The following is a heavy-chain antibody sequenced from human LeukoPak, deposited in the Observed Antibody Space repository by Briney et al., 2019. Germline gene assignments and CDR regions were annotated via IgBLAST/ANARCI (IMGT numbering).Heavy chain of an antibody. D-gene: IGHD3-3*01. V-gene: IGHV2-5*02. CDR3: AHRLDGDCSVYFTDYYFDY. J-gene: IGHJ4*02. CDR2: IYWDGDK. Sequence: SGPTEVTLTQTVSLCCTFSGFALSTLRVGVGWIRQPPGKALEWLALIYWDGDKHYNPTLKSRLSITQDTSKNQVVLTITNMNPVDTATYFCAHRLDGDCSVYFTDYYFDYWGQGTLVTVSS. CDR1: GFALSTLRVG.